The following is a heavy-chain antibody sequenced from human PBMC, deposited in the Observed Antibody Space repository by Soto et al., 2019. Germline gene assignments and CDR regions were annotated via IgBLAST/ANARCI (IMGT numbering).Heavy chain of an antibody. Sequence: GESLKISCKGSGYSFTSYWIGWVRQMPGKGLEWMGIIYPGDSDTRYSPSFQGQVTISADKSISTAYLQWSSLKASDTAMYYCARHPPPHSGHDSLYAFDIWGQGTMVTVSS. CDR2: IYPGDSDT. CDR1: GYSFTSYW. J-gene: IGHJ3*02. CDR3: ARHPPPHSGHDSLYAFDI. V-gene: IGHV5-51*01. D-gene: IGHD5-12*01.